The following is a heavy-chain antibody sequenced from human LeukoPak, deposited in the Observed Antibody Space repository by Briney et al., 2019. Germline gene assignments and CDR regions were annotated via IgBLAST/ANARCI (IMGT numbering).Heavy chain of an antibody. Sequence: GGSLRLSCAASGFTFSNAWMSWVRQAPGKGLEWVGRIKSKTDGGTTDYAAPVKGRFTISRDDSKNTLYLQMNSLKTEDTAVYYCARASGVQRYYFDYWGQGTLVTVSS. CDR2: IKSKTDGGTT. CDR3: ARASGVQRYYFDY. CDR1: GFTFSNAW. V-gene: IGHV3-15*01. J-gene: IGHJ4*02. D-gene: IGHD3-10*01.